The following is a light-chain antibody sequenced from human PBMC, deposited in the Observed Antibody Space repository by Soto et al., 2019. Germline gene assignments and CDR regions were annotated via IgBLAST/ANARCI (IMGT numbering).Light chain of an antibody. V-gene: IGLV2-14*01. CDR1: SSDVGGYNY. CDR2: EVS. J-gene: IGLJ1*01. Sequence: QSVLAQPASVSGSPGQSITISCTGTSSDVGGYNYVSWYQQHPGNAPKLMIYEVSNRPSGVSNRFSGSKSGNTASLTISGLQAEDEADYYCSSYTSSSTLPYVFGTGTKVTVL. CDR3: SSYTSSSTLPYV.